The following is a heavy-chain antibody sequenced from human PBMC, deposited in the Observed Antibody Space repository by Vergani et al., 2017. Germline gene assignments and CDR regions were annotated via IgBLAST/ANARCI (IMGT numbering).Heavy chain of an antibody. J-gene: IGHJ4*02. CDR3: AREAKDGSTIRDY. V-gene: IGHV4-61*02. Sequence: QAHLQASGPVLLKPSQTLSLPCTVSGGSLSSGSYYWSWIRQPAGKGLEWIGRIYTSGSTNYNPSLKSRVTISVDTSKNQFSRKLSSVTAADTAVYYCAREAKDGSTIRDYWGQGTLVTVSS. CDR2: IYTSGST. D-gene: IGHD5-24*01. CDR1: GGSLSSGSYY.